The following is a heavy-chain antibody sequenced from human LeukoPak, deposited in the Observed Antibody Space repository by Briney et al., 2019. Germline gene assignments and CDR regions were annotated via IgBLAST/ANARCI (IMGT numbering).Heavy chain of an antibody. CDR2: INPNSGGT. CDR1: GYTFTGYY. CDR3: AREPWGYYGSGSIDY. D-gene: IGHD3-10*01. Sequence: GASVKVSCKASGYTFTGYYMHWVRQAPGQGLEWMERINPNSGGTNYAQKFQGRVTMTRDTSISTAYMELSRLRSDDTAVYYCAREPWGYYGSGSIDYWGQGTLVTVSS. J-gene: IGHJ4*02. V-gene: IGHV1-2*06.